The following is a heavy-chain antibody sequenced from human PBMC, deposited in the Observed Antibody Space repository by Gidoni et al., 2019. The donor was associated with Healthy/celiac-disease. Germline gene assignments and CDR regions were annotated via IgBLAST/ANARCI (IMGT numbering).Heavy chain of an antibody. V-gene: IGHV1-69*02. D-gene: IGHD2-21*02. Sequence: QVQLVQSGAEVKKPGSSVKVSCKASGGTFSSYTISLVRQAPGQGLEWMGRIIPILGIANYAQKFQGRVTITADKSTSTAYMELSSLRSEDTAVYYCARGREYCGGDCYLDYGMDVWGQGTTVTVSS. CDR3: ARGREYCGGDCYLDYGMDV. J-gene: IGHJ6*02. CDR1: GGTFSSYT. CDR2: IIPILGIA.